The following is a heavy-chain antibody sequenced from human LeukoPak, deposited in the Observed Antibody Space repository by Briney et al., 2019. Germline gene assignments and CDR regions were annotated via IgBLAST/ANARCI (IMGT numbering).Heavy chain of an antibody. Sequence: GGSLRLSCAASGFTFSSYAMSWARRAPGKGLEWVSGISGSGGSTYYADSAKGRFTISRDNSKNTLYLQMNSLRAEDTAVYYCAKGPQSTYYYYMDVWGKGTTVTVSS. D-gene: IGHD2-2*01. CDR3: AKGPQSTYYYYMDV. J-gene: IGHJ6*03. CDR1: GFTFSSYA. CDR2: ISGSGGST. V-gene: IGHV3-23*01.